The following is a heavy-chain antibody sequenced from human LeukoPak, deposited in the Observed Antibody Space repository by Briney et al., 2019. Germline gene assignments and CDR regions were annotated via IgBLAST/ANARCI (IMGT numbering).Heavy chain of an antibody. CDR1: GGSISSYY. Sequence: SETLSLTCTVSGGSISSYYWSWIRQPPGKGLEWIGYIYYSGSTNYNPSLKSRATISVDTSKNQFSLKLSSVTAADTAVYYCARLGLWVDFDYWGQGTLVTVSS. J-gene: IGHJ4*02. CDR2: IYYSGST. V-gene: IGHV4-59*08. CDR3: ARLGLWVDFDY. D-gene: IGHD5-18*01.